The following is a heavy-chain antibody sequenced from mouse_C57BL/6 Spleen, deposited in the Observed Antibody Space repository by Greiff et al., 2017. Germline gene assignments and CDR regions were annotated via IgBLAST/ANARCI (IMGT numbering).Heavy chain of an antibody. CDR1: GYTFTSYW. V-gene: IGHV1-69*01. CDR2: IDPSDSYT. Sequence: QVQLQQPGAELVMPGASVKLSCKASGYTFTSYWMHWVKQRPGQGLEWIGEIDPSDSYTNYNQKFKGKSTLTVDKSSSTAYMQLSSLTSEDSAVYYCARQLGMDYWGQGTSVTVSS. J-gene: IGHJ4*01. CDR3: ARQLGMDY. D-gene: IGHD3-1*01.